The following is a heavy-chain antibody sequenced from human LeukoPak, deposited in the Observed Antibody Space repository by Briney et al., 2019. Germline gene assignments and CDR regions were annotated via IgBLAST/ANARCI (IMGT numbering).Heavy chain of an antibody. Sequence: PGGSLRLSCAASGFTFSSYWMRWVRQAPGKGLDWVASIKEDGSEKYYVDSVKGRFTLSRDIAKNLLYLQMNSLRAEDTAVYYCARESGSSGYGYWGQGTLVTVSS. CDR3: ARESGSSGYGY. J-gene: IGHJ4*02. CDR2: IKEDGSEK. D-gene: IGHD6-6*01. CDR1: GFTFSSYW. V-gene: IGHV3-7*01.